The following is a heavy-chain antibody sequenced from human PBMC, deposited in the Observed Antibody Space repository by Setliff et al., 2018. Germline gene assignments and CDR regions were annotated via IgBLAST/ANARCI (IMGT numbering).Heavy chain of an antibody. J-gene: IGHJ6*02. CDR2: IKGDDSER. V-gene: IGHV3-7*01. CDR1: GFTFRIYW. CDR3: ARDLGAIFRYGLDV. D-gene: IGHD3-16*01. Sequence: GGSLRLSCAASGFTFRIYWMSWVRQVPGKGLEWVANIKGDDSERYYVDSVKGRFTISRDRAKNSLYLQMNSLRAEDTAVYYCARDLGAIFRYGLDVWGQGTTVTVSS.